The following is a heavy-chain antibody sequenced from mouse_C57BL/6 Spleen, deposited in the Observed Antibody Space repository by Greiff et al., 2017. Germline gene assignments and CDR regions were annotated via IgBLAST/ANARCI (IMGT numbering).Heavy chain of an antibody. D-gene: IGHD2-5*01. CDR2: ISSGSSTI. CDR1: GFTFSDYG. Sequence: EVKLVESGGGLVKPGGSLKLSCAASGFTFSDYGMHWVRQAPEKGLEWVAYISSGSSTIYYADTVKVRFTIYRDNAKNTLFLQMTSLRSEDTAMYYCARDYSNYSSWFAYWGQGTLVTVSA. J-gene: IGHJ3*01. CDR3: ARDYSNYSSWFAY. V-gene: IGHV5-17*01.